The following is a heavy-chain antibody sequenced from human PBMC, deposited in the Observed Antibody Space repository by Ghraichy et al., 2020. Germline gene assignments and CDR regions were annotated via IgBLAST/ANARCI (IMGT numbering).Heavy chain of an antibody. D-gene: IGHD6-19*01. V-gene: IGHV4-39*07. CDR1: GGSISSSSYY. CDR3: ARDPRVAGTDWFDP. J-gene: IGHJ5*02. CDR2: IYYSGST. Sequence: SETLSLTCTVSGGSISSSSYYWGWIRQPPGKGLEWIGSIYYSGSTYYNPSLKSRVTISVDTSKNQFSLKLSSVTAADTAVYYCARDPRVAGTDWFDPWGQGTLVTVSS.